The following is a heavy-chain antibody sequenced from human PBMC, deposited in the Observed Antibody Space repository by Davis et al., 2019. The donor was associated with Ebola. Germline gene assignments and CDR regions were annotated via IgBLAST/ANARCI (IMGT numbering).Heavy chain of an antibody. CDR2: INAGNGNT. Sequence: ASVKVSCKASGYTFTSYAMHWVRQAPGQRLEWMGWINAGNGNTKYSQKFQGRVTITRDNAKNSLYLQMNSLRAEDTAVYYCARDSTEDDYGDYIVSRHYYYGMDVWGKGTTVTVSS. V-gene: IGHV1-3*01. CDR1: GYTFTSYA. CDR3: ARDSTEDDYGDYIVSRHYYYGMDV. D-gene: IGHD4-17*01. J-gene: IGHJ6*04.